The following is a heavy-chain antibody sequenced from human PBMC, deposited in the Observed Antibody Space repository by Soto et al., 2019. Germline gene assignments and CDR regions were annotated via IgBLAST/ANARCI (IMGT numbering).Heavy chain of an antibody. J-gene: IGHJ4*02. V-gene: IGHV3-48*01. CDR1: GFAFWGDW. CDR3: ARGGVY. D-gene: IGHD2-8*01. Sequence: GGSLRLSCVASGFAFWGDWMSWVRQAPGKGLGWIAFISGTGFTTYYADSAWPRFTISRDNSQGALFLQMDSLTADDSGIYFCARGGVYWGQGVPVTVSS. CDR2: ISGTGFTT.